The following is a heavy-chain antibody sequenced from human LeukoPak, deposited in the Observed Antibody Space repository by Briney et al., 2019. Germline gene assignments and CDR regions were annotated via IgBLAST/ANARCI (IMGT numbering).Heavy chain of an antibody. D-gene: IGHD3-22*01. J-gene: IGHJ4*02. CDR2: FYYSGSI. Sequence: SETLSLTCTVSGASISSHYWSWIRQPPGKGLEWIGYFYYSGSINYNPSLKSRVTISVDTSKSQFSLKLNSVTAADTAVYYCAGQMDSRGSIDYWGQGTLVSVSS. V-gene: IGHV4-59*08. CDR1: GASISSHY. CDR3: AGQMDSRGSIDY.